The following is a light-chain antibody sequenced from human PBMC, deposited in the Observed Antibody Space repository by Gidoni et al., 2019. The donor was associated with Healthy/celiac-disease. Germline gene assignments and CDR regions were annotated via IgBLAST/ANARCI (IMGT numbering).Light chain of an antibody. J-gene: IGKJ5*01. CDR2: GAS. V-gene: IGKV3-15*01. CDR3: KQYNNWPPIT. Sequence: EIVMTQSPSTLSVSPGERATLSCRASQNVRSYLAWYQQKPGQAPRLLIYGASIRATGIPARFSGSGSGTEFTLTISRLQSEDFAVYYCKQYNNWPPITFGQGTRLEIK. CDR1: QNVRSY.